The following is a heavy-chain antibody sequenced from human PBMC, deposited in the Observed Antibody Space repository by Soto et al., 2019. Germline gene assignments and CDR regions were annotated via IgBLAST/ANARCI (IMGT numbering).Heavy chain of an antibody. Sequence: GGCLRLSCAASGLTFRRDAVSWVRKAPGKGLEWVSAISGSGGSTYYADSVKGRFTISRDNSKNTLYLQMNSLRAEDTAVYYCAKDLVLNWFDPWGQGTLVTVSS. CDR3: AKDLVLNWFDP. CDR2: ISGSGGST. D-gene: IGHD3-16*01. CDR1: GLTFRRDA. V-gene: IGHV3-23*01. J-gene: IGHJ5*02.